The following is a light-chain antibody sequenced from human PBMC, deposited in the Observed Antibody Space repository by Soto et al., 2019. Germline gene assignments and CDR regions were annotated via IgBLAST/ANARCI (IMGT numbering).Light chain of an antibody. CDR2: DVS. V-gene: IGLV2-14*01. CDR1: SSDVGGYNY. CDR3: SSYTSSSTYVV. J-gene: IGLJ2*01. Sequence: QSALTQPASVSGSPGQSITISCTGTSSDVGGYNYVCWYQQHPGKAPKLMIYDVSNRPSGVSNRFSGSKSGNTASLTISGLQAEDEADYYCSSYTSSSTYVVFGGGTKVTVL.